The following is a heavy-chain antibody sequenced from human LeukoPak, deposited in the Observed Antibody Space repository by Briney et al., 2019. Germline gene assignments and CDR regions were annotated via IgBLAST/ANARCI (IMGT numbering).Heavy chain of an antibody. CDR1: GFTFSSYW. CDR3: ARERNLGDYDFWSGYPYYFDY. D-gene: IGHD3-3*01. J-gene: IGHJ4*02. Sequence: PGGSLRLSCAASGFTFSSYWMSWVRQAPGKGLEWVANIKQDGSEKYYVDSVKGRFTISRDNAKNSLYLQMNSLRAEDTAVYYCARERNLGDYDFWSGYPYYFDYWGQGTLVTVSS. V-gene: IGHV3-7*01. CDR2: IKQDGSEK.